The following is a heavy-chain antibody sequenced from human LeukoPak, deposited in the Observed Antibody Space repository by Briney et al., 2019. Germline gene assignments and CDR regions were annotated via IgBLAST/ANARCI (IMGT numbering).Heavy chain of an antibody. CDR1: GYTFTSYY. D-gene: IGHD3-10*01. J-gene: IGHJ6*02. Sequence: GASVKVSCKASGYTFTSYYMHWVRQAPGQGLEWMGWINPNSGGTNYAQKFQGRVTMTRDTSISTAYMELSRLRSDDTAVYYCAREVRGSYYYYGMDVWGQGTTVTVSS. V-gene: IGHV1-2*02. CDR2: INPNSGGT. CDR3: AREVRGSYYYYGMDV.